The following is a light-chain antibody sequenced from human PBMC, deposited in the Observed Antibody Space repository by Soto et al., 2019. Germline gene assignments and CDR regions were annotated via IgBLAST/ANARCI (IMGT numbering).Light chain of an antibody. CDR1: QTISNNY. J-gene: IGKJ3*01. CDR2: DAF. CDR3: QQYGNSPT. V-gene: IGKV3D-20*01. Sequence: ESVLTQSPDTLSLSPGERATLSCGASQTISNNYLAWYQQKPGLAPRLLIFDAFIRATGIPDRFSGSGSGADFTLTISRLEPEDFVVYYRQQYGNSPTFGPGTKVD.